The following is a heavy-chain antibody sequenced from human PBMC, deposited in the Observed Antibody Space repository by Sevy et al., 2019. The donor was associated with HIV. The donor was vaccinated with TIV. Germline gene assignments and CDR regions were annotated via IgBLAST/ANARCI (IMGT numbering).Heavy chain of an antibody. J-gene: IGHJ4*02. CDR1: GFTFSSYS. V-gene: IGHV3-21*01. D-gene: IGHD1-1*01. CDR3: AGERGTRVVDY. CDR2: ISSSSSYI. Sequence: GGSLRLSCAASGFTFSSYSMNWVRQAPGKGLEWVSSISSSSSYIYYADSVKGRFTISRDNAKNSLYLQMNSLRAEDTAVYYCAGERGTRVVDYWGQGTLVTVSS.